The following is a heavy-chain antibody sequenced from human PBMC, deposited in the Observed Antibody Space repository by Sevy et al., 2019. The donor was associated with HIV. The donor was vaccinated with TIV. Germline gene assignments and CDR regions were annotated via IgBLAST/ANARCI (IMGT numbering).Heavy chain of an antibody. J-gene: IGHJ6*02. CDR3: AREGVVPAAMGPYYYGMDV. Sequence: GGSLRLSCAASGFTFSSYGMHWVRQAPGKGLEWVAVIWYDGSNKYYADSVKGRFTISRENSKNTLYLQMNSLGAEETAVYYCAREGVVPAAMGPYYYGMDVWGQGTTVTVSS. D-gene: IGHD2-2*01. CDR1: GFTFSSYG. CDR2: IWYDGSNK. V-gene: IGHV3-33*01.